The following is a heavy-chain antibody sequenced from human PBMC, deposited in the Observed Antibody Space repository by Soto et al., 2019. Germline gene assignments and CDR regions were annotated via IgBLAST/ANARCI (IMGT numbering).Heavy chain of an antibody. Sequence: GSGPTLVNPTQTLTLTCTFSGFSLNTGGLGVGWIRQPPGKALEWLVLIYWDNDKRYSPSLQSRLTLIKDTSKNQVVLTMTNMDPVDAGTYYCVHSGFGGDCLQSYSPHYYYVMAVWGQGTTVTVSS. CDR3: VHSGFGGDCLQSYSPHYYYVMAV. V-gene: IGHV2-5*02. CDR1: GFSLNTGGLG. J-gene: IGHJ6*02. CDR2: IYWDNDK. D-gene: IGHD2-21*02.